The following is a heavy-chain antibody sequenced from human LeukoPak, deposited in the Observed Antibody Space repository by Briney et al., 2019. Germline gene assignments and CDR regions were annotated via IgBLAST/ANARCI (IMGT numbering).Heavy chain of an antibody. J-gene: IGHJ3*02. CDR2: IRYDGSNK. D-gene: IGHD1-26*01. CDR1: GFTFSSYG. CDR3: AKDLGSYYLSGAFDI. V-gene: IGHV3-30*02. Sequence: GGSLRLSCVASGFTFSSYGMHWVHQAPGKGLEWVAFIRYDGSNKYYADSVKGRFTISRDNSKNTLYLQMNSLRAEDTAVYYCAKDLGSYYLSGAFDIWGQGTMVTVSS.